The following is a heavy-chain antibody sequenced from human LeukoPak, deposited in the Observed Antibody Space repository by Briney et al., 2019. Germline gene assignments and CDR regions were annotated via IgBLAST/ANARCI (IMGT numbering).Heavy chain of an antibody. Sequence: SETLSLTCTVSGGSISSYYWSWIRQPPGKGLEWIGYIYYSGSTNYNPSLKSRVTISVDTSKNQFSLKLSSVTAADTAVYYCARHRHDVWGSYRYRAFDYWGQGTLVTVSS. V-gene: IGHV4-59*08. CDR3: ARHRHDVWGSYRYRAFDY. CDR1: GGSISSYY. CDR2: IYYSGST. J-gene: IGHJ4*02. D-gene: IGHD3-16*02.